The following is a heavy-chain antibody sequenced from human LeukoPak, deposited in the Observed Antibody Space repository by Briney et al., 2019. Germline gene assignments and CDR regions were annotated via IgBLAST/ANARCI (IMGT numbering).Heavy chain of an antibody. CDR3: AREGLGTPFEF. Sequence: SETLSLTCTVSGGSISSYYWGWVRQPPGKGLEWIGSIYYSGNTYYNVSLKSRVTMSVDTSKSRFSLKMKSMTAADTAQYYCAREGLGTPFEFWGQGILVTVSS. V-gene: IGHV4-59*12. CDR1: GGSISSYY. J-gene: IGHJ4*02. D-gene: IGHD7-27*01. CDR2: IYYSGNT.